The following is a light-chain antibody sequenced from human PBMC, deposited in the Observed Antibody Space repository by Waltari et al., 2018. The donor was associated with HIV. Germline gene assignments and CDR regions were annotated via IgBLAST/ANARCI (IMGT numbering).Light chain of an antibody. J-gene: IGLJ1*01. CDR1: NSDSGGYNY. CDR3: SSYTRSTTLDAV. Sequence: QSALTQPASVSGSPGQSITISCSGTNSDSGGYNYVSWSQQHPGKAPKLIIFDFIHRPSGISNRFSGSKSGNTASLTISGLQAEDEADYYCSSYTRSTTLDAVFGTGTKVSVL. CDR2: DFI. V-gene: IGLV2-14*03.